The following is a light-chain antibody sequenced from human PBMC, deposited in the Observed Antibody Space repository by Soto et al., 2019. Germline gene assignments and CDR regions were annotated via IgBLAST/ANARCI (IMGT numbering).Light chain of an antibody. J-gene: IGKJ2*01. CDR3: QQRDT. CDR1: QSISSW. V-gene: IGKV1-5*01. CDR2: DAS. Sequence: DIQMTQSPSTLSASVGDRVTITCRASQSISSWLAWYQQKPGKAPKLLIYDASSLESGVXXXFXXXXXXTEFTLTISSLQPDDFATYYCQQRDTFGQGTKLEIK.